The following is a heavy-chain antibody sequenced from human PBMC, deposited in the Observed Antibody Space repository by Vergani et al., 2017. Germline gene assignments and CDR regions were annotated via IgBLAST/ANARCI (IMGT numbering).Heavy chain of an antibody. CDR1: GFTFNHYA. CDR3: AKANPRNSGYDYLYYYRGMDV. V-gene: IGHV3-23*01. Sequence: EVQLLESGGDLVQPGGSLRLSCAASGFTFNHYAMNWVRQAPGKGLEWVSGISGSGGRTYYAGSVKGRFTISRDSSKNTLYLQMNSLSTGDTAVYYCAKANPRNSGYDYLYYYRGMDVWGQGTTVTVSS. CDR2: ISGSGGRT. D-gene: IGHD5-12*01. J-gene: IGHJ6*02.